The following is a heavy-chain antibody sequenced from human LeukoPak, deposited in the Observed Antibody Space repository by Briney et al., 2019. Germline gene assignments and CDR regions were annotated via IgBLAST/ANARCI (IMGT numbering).Heavy chain of an antibody. Sequence: GALRLSCAASGFTFSSYSMNWVRQAPGKGLEWVSSISSSSSYIYYADSVKGRFTISRDNAKNPLYLQMNSLRAEDTAVYYCARGLIAAAGPSPGNWGQGTLVTVSS. CDR3: ARGLIAAAGPSPGN. D-gene: IGHD6-13*01. J-gene: IGHJ4*02. V-gene: IGHV3-21*01. CDR1: GFTFSSYS. CDR2: ISSSSSYI.